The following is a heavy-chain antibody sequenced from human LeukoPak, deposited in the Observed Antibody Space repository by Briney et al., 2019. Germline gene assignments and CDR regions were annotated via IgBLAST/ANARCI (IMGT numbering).Heavy chain of an antibody. CDR2: IIPIFGTA. V-gene: IGHV1-69*13. D-gene: IGHD6-13*01. CDR3: AREAAAGFFDY. Sequence: ASVKVSCKASGGTCSSYANSWVRQAPGQGLEWMGGIIPIFGTANYAQKFQGRVTITADESTSTAYMELSSLRSEDTAVYYCAREAAAGFFDYWGQGTLVTVSS. J-gene: IGHJ4*02. CDR1: GGTCSSYA.